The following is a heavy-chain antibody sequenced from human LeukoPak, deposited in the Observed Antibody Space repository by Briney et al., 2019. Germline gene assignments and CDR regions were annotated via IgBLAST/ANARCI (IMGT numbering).Heavy chain of an antibody. V-gene: IGHV4-59*01. CDR1: GGSISSYY. CDR2: IYYSGST. Sequence: SETLSLTCTVSGGSISSYYWSWIRQPPGKGLEWIGYIYYSGSTNYNPSLQSRVTISVDTSKNQFSLKLSSVTAADTAVYYCARGISGYSSGWYSLGQGFDYWGQGTLVTVSS. CDR3: ARGISGYSSGWYSLGQGFDY. D-gene: IGHD6-19*01. J-gene: IGHJ4*02.